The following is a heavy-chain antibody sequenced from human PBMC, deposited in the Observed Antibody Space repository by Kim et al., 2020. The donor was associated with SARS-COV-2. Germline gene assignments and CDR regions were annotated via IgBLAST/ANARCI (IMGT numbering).Heavy chain of an antibody. Sequence: GRFNLSRDNSKKPLYLQMNSLRAEDTAVYYCAKEHYDILTGYSRAGYFDYWGQGTLVTVSS. J-gene: IGHJ4*02. V-gene: IGHV3-23*01. CDR3: AKEHYDILTGYSRAGYFDY. D-gene: IGHD3-9*01.